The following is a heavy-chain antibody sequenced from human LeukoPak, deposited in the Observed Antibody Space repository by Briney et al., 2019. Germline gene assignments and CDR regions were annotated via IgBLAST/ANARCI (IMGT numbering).Heavy chain of an antibody. V-gene: IGHV4-39*01. CDR1: GGSISSSSYY. Sequence: SETLSLTCTVSGGSISSSSYYWGWIRQPPGKGLEWIGSIYYSGSTYSNPSLKSRVTISVVTSKNQFSLKLRPVTAADPAVSYRARHYYFESSVLDDSFDSWVQGTMVTDSS. CDR2: IYYSGST. D-gene: IGHD3-22*01. J-gene: IGHJ3*02. CDR3: ARHYYFESSVLDDSFDS.